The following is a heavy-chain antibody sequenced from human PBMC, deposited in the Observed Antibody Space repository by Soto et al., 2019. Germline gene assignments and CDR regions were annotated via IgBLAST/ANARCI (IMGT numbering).Heavy chain of an antibody. J-gene: IGHJ5*02. D-gene: IGHD2-15*01. V-gene: IGHV4-59*01. CDR1: GGSISSYY. CDR3: ARDKSARYCSGGSCRWFDP. CDR2: IYYSGST. Sequence: SETLSLTCTVSGGSISSYYWSWIRQPPGKGLEWIGYIYYSGSTNYNPSLKSRVTISVDTSKNQFSLKLSSVTAADTAVYYCARDKSARYCSGGSCRWFDPWGQGTLVTV.